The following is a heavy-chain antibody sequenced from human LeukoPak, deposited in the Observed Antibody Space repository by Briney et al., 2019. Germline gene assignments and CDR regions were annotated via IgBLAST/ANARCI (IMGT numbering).Heavy chain of an antibody. CDR3: ARRSVTASYTYFDY. CDR2: IYPADSDA. J-gene: IGHJ4*02. V-gene: IGHV5-51*01. CDR1: GFSFTNYW. D-gene: IGHD2-21*02. Sequence: GESLKISCKVSGFSFTNYWMGWVRQMPGKGLEWVGIIYPADSDARYSPSFQGQVTISADESIYTAYLQWNSLKASDTATYYCARRSVTASYTYFDYWGQGTLVTVSS.